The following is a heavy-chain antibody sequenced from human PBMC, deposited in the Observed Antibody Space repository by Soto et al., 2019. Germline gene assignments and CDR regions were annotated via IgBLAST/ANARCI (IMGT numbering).Heavy chain of an antibody. CDR3: ARGGDGYSSSWFDY. J-gene: IGHJ5*01. D-gene: IGHD6-13*01. CDR2: ISSSSSYI. V-gene: IGHV3-21*01. CDR1: GFTFSSYS. Sequence: EVQLVESGGGLVKPGGSLRLSCAASGFTFSSYSMSWVRQAPGKGLEWVSSISSSSSYIYYADSVKGRFTISRDNAKNSLYLQMNSLRAEDTAVYYCARGGDGYSSSWFDYWGQGTLVTVSS.